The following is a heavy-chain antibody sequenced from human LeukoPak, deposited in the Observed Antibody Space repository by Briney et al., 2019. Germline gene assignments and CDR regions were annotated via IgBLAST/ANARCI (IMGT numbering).Heavy chain of an antibody. CDR3: AKDGRYGELDY. D-gene: IGHD4-17*01. Sequence: GGSLRLSCAASGFTFSSYSMNWVRQAPGKGLEWVSSISSSSSYIYYADSVKGRFTISRDNAKNTLYLQMNSLRAEDTAVYYCAKDGRYGELDYWGQGTLVTVSS. J-gene: IGHJ4*02. CDR2: ISSSSSYI. V-gene: IGHV3-21*01. CDR1: GFTFSSYS.